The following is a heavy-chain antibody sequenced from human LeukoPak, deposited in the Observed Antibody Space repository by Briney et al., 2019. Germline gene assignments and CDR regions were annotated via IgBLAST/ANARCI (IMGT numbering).Heavy chain of an antibody. CDR3: ARAVVAGFFDY. D-gene: IGHD6-19*01. Sequence: SETLSLTCTVSGYSISSGYYWGWIRQPPGKGLEWIGSIYHSGSTYYNPSLKSRVTISVDTSKNQFSLKLSSVTAADTAVYYCARAVVAGFFDYWGQGTLVTVSS. CDR2: IYHSGST. V-gene: IGHV4-38-2*02. J-gene: IGHJ4*02. CDR1: GYSISSGYY.